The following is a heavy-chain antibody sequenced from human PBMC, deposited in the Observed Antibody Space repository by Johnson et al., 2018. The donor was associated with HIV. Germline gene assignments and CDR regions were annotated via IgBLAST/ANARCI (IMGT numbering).Heavy chain of an antibody. CDR3: AKDGEWELEDAFDI. Sequence: QMQLVEYGGGVVQPGRSLRLSCAASGFTFSSYGMHWVRQAPGKGLEWVAVIWYDGSNKYYADSVKGRFTISRDNSKNTLYLQMNSLRAEDTAVYYCAKDGEWELEDAFDIWGQGTMVTVSS. J-gene: IGHJ3*02. CDR2: IWYDGSNK. V-gene: IGHV3-33*06. CDR1: GFTFSSYG. D-gene: IGHD1-26*01.